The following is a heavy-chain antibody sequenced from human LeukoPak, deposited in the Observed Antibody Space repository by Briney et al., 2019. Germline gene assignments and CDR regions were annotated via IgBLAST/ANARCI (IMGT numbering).Heavy chain of an antibody. V-gene: IGHV4-38-2*01. D-gene: IGHD3-16*01. CDR1: GYSLGKNYY. CDR3: ARYDSRGSASTRFDY. CDR2: IYGRAST. J-gene: IGHJ4*02. Sequence: SETLSLTCAVSGYSLGKNYYWGWLRQSPGKGLEWIGRIYGRASTSYNPSLMNRVTMSVDTSKNHFSLQLTSVTAADTAVYYCARYDSRGSASTRFDYWGPGILVTVSS.